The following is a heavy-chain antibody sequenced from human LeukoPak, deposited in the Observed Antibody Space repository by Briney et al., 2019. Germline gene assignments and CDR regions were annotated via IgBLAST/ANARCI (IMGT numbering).Heavy chain of an antibody. Sequence: SETLSLTCTVSGGSISSYYWSWIRQPPGKGLEWIGYIYYSGSTNYNPSLKSRVTISVDTSKNQFSLKLSSVTAADTAVYYCARGYCSGGSCYSAAHYWGQGTLVTVSS. CDR2: IYYSGST. J-gene: IGHJ4*02. CDR1: GGSISSYY. D-gene: IGHD2-15*01. V-gene: IGHV4-59*01. CDR3: ARGYCSGGSCYSAAHY.